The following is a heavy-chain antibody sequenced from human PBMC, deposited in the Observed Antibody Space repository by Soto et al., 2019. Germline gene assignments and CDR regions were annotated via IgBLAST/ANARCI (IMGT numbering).Heavy chain of an antibody. CDR1: EFTFSSYA. Sequence: EVQLLESGGGLVQPGGSLRLSCAASEFTFSSYAMTWVRQAPGKGLEWVSSISSSGGSTSYADSVKGRFTISRDNXKNTLYLQMNGLRAEDTAVYYCAKDARNTLSHLASWGQGTLVTVSS. V-gene: IGHV3-23*01. J-gene: IGHJ4*02. CDR2: ISSSGGST. CDR3: AKDARNTLSHLAS. D-gene: IGHD6-6*01.